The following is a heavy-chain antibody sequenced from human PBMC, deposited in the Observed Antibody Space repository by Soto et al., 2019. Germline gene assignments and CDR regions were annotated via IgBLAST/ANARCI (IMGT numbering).Heavy chain of an antibody. V-gene: IGHV1-18*01. D-gene: IGHD2-21*01. Sequence: GASVKVSCKASGYTFTNYGISWVRQAPGQGLEWMGWISAYNGNTNYAQKFQGRVTMTTDTSTSTAYMELRSLRSDDTAVYYCARDASRLASRIGDFDYWGQGTLVTVSS. CDR2: ISAYNGNT. J-gene: IGHJ4*02. CDR3: ARDASRLASRIGDFDY. CDR1: GYTFTNYG.